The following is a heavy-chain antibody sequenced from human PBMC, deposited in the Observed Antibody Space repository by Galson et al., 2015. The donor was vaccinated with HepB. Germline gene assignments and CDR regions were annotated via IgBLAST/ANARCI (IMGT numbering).Heavy chain of an antibody. CDR3: ARQLGFCSSSSCQPRFDP. D-gene: IGHD2-2*01. J-gene: IGHJ5*02. Sequence: SETLSLTCTVSGGSITSYYWSWIRQPPGKGLEWIGYFYYSGVTNYNPSLKRRVTISVDTSKNQFSLKLTSVTAADTAVYYCARQLGFCSSSSCQPRFDPWGQGTLVTVSS. CDR1: GGSITSYY. CDR2: FYYSGVT. V-gene: IGHV4-59*08.